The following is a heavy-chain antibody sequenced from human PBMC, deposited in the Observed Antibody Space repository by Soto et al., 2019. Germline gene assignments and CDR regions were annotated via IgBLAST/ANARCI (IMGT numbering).Heavy chain of an antibody. CDR3: AREPGKDEAIDY. Sequence: QVHLVESGGGVVQPGRSLRLSCVASGFTFSNYGLHWVRQAPGKGLEWVAIIWHDGKNKDYADSVKGRFTVSRDKSKTALYLQMNSLRAGDTAVYHCAREPGKDEAIDYWGPGTMVTVSS. CDR1: GFTFSNYG. V-gene: IGHV3-33*01. J-gene: IGHJ4*02. CDR2: IWHDGKNK.